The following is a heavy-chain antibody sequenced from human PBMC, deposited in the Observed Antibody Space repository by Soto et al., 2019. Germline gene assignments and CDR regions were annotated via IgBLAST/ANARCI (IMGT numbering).Heavy chain of an antibody. Sequence: GGSLRLSCAASGFTFSDYYMTWIRQAPGKGLEWVSYISSYSSFTNYADSVRGRFTISRDNAKNSLYLQMKYLRAEDTAVYYCARASGDYRAGTLYFDFWGQGA. CDR3: ARASGDYRAGTLYFDF. J-gene: IGHJ4*02. CDR1: GFTFSDYY. D-gene: IGHD3-10*01. V-gene: IGHV3-11*05. CDR2: ISSYSSFT.